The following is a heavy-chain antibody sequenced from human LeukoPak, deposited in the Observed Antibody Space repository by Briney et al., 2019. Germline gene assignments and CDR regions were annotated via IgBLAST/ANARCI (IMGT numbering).Heavy chain of an antibody. CDR1: GFTFSSYA. J-gene: IGHJ5*02. D-gene: IGHD2-21*01. CDR3: ARGVYCGGDCFDP. CDR2: ISSNGGST. Sequence: QTGGSLRLSCAASGFTFSSYAMRWVRQAPGKGLEYVSAISSNGGSTYYANSVKGRFTISRDNSKNTLYLQIGSLRAEDMAVYYCARGVYCGGDCFDPWGQGTLVTVSS. V-gene: IGHV3-64*01.